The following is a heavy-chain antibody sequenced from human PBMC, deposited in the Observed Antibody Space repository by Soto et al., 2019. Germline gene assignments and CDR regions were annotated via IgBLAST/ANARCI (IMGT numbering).Heavy chain of an antibody. V-gene: IGHV3-7*03. CDR1: GFTFSYYW. CDR2: LDQFRTQT. CDR3: ARENWGSYDY. J-gene: IGHJ4*02. Sequence: EVQLVESGGDLVQPGGSLRLSCAASGFTFSYYWMTWVRQAPGKGLEWVATLDQFRTQTFYVDSVKGRFTISRDNARNSLYLQMNSLRAEDTAFYYCARENWGSYDYWGQGSLVTVSS. D-gene: IGHD7-27*01.